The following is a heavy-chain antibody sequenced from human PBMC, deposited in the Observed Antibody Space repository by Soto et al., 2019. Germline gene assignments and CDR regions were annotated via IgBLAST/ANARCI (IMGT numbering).Heavy chain of an antibody. Sequence: QVQLQESGPGLVKPSETLSLTCAVSGDSISSSYWNWIRQPPGKGLEWIGYIYYSGSTNYNPSHKSRVSISGVTSKNRISLRLRSVTAADTAVYYCARVYPYYGIFTGSQLLAFDIWGQGTRVCVSS. CDR3: ARVYPYYGIFTGSQLLAFDI. D-gene: IGHD3-9*01. CDR1: GDSISSSY. CDR2: IYYSGST. J-gene: IGHJ3*02. V-gene: IGHV4-59*01.